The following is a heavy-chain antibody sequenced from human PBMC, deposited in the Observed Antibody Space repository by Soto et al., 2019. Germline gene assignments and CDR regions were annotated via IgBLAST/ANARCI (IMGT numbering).Heavy chain of an antibody. CDR3: AKDTGGPPYYIDS. J-gene: IGHJ4*02. D-gene: IGHD6-25*01. CDR2: INWNSDKV. Sequence: VLLVESGGCLVQPGRSLRLSCAVSGVNFGNYAMHWVRQAPGKGLEWVAAINWNSDKVAYAGSVLGRFTIFRDSAKNSMHLQMNDLTTEDTALYYCAKDTGGPPYYIDSWGQGILVTVSS. CDR1: GVNFGNYA. V-gene: IGHV3-9*01.